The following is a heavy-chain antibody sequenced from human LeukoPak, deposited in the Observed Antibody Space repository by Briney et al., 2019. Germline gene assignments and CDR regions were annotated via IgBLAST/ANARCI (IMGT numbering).Heavy chain of an antibody. D-gene: IGHD1-26*01. V-gene: IGHV3-72*01. CDR1: GFTFSDHY. CDR2: TRDKAKSHTT. J-gene: IGHJ4*02. Sequence: GGSLRLSCAASGFTFSDHYIDWVRQASGKGLEWVGRTRDKAKSHTTEYAASVKGRFTISRDDSKNSLYLQMNSLKTEDTAVYYCARAISGSYHDYWGQGTLVTVSS. CDR3: ARAISGSYHDY.